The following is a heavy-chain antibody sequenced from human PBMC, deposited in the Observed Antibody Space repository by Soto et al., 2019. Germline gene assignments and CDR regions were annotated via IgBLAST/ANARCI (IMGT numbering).Heavy chain of an antibody. V-gene: IGHV1-18*01. CDR3: ARDGIAVGGATAYYGMDV. Sequence: QVQLVQSGAEVKKPGASVKVSCKASGYTFTSYGISWVRQAPGQGLEWMGWISAYNGNTNYAQKLQGRVTMTTDTSTSTXXRELRSLRSDDTAVYYCARDGIAVGGATAYYGMDVWGQGTTVTVSS. CDR2: ISAYNGNT. CDR1: GYTFTSYG. J-gene: IGHJ6*02. D-gene: IGHD6-19*01.